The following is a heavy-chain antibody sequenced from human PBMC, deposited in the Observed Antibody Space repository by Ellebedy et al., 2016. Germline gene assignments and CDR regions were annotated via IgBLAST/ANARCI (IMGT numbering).Heavy chain of an antibody. CDR2: FAGDGST. Sequence: GESLKISCAASGFTISSYTLSWVRQAPGKGLEWVSAFAGDGSTYYADSVKGRFTISTDTSKNTLYLQMNNLRAEDSAFYYCAKDSTVTPPDAFDVWGQGTIVTVSS. J-gene: IGHJ3*01. CDR1: GFTISSYT. D-gene: IGHD5-18*01. CDR3: AKDSTVTPPDAFDV. V-gene: IGHV3-23*01.